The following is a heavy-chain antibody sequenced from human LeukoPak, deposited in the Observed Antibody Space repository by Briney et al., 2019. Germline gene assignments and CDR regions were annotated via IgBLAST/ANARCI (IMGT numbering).Heavy chain of an antibody. J-gene: IGHJ4*02. CDR1: GFTVSSYG. Sequence: GGSLRLSCAASGFTVSSYGMTWVRQAPGKGLEWVSAFSATDGSAQYAESVKGHFTISRHNSKNSLYLQMNSLRAEDTAVYYCAKVETAAAATLRGFDYWGQGTLVTVSS. CDR3: AKVETAAAATLRGFDY. CDR2: FSATDGSA. D-gene: IGHD6-13*01. V-gene: IGHV3-23*01.